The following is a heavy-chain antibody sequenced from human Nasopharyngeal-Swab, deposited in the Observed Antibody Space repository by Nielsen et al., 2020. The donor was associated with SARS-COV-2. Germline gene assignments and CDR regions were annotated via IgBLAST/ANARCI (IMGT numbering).Heavy chain of an antibody. CDR3: AREIVGADQQNNWFDP. CDR1: GYTFTSYY. CDR2: INPSGGST. D-gene: IGHD1-26*01. Sequence: ASVKVSCKASGYTFTSYYMHWVRQAPGQGLEWMGIINPSGGSTSYAQKFQGRVTMTRDTSTSTVYMELSSLRSEDPAVYYCAREIVGADQQNNWFDPWGQGTLVTVSS. J-gene: IGHJ5*02. V-gene: IGHV1-46*01.